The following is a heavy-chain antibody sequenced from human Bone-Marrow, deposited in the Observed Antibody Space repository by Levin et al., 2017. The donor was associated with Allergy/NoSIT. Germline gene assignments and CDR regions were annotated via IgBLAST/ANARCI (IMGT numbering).Heavy chain of an antibody. CDR1: AFTFSSYS. Sequence: GESLKISCAASAFTFSSYSMNWVRQAPGKGLEWLSYISSSSSTIYYADSVKGRFTISRDNAKNSLYLQVNSLRAEDTAVYYCARDGVYGMDVWGQGTTVTVSS. J-gene: IGHJ6*02. D-gene: IGHD2-8*01. V-gene: IGHV3-48*04. CDR3: ARDGVYGMDV. CDR2: ISSSSSTI.